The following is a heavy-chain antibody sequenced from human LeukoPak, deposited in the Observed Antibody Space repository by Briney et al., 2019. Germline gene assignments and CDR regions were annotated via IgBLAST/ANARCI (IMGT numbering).Heavy chain of an antibody. J-gene: IGHJ6*02. CDR3: AREWYSGSFYYGMDV. CDR2: ISSSGTTI. Sequence: GGSLRLSCAASGFIVSSNHMSWVRQAPGKGLEWVSYISSSGTTIYYADSVRGRFTISRDNAKNSLSLQMHSLRAEDTAVYYCAREWYSGSFYYGMDVWGQGTTVTVSS. V-gene: IGHV3-48*03. D-gene: IGHD1-26*01. CDR1: GFIVSSNH.